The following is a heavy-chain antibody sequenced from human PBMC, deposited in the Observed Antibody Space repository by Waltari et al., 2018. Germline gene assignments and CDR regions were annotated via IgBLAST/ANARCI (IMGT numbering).Heavy chain of an antibody. Sequence: QLQVQESGPGLVKPSETLSLTCTVSGGAITTTNYYWGWIRQPPGKGLEWMGSIYYNGNTCYNPSLKSRVTISADTSKNQFSLNLNSVTAADTAVYYCASLLTGDWGQGVLVTVSS. CDR1: GGAITTTNYY. CDR2: IYYNGNT. CDR3: ASLLTGD. D-gene: IGHD3-9*01. J-gene: IGHJ4*02. V-gene: IGHV4-39*01.